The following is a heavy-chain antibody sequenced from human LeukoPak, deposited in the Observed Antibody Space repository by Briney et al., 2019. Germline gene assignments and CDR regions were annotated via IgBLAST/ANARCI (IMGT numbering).Heavy chain of an antibody. CDR1: GFTFNNYG. Sequence: QAGRCRRPARAAAGFTFNNYGMHWVRQAAGKGLRWVAFIRADGNNKYYADSVKGRFTLSRDNSKNTLYLQMNSLRAEDTAVYYCARTYSGSYWYFDLWGRGTLVTVSS. CDR2: IRADGNNK. J-gene: IGHJ2*01. CDR3: ARTYSGSYWYFDL. D-gene: IGHD3-10*01. V-gene: IGHV3-33*01.